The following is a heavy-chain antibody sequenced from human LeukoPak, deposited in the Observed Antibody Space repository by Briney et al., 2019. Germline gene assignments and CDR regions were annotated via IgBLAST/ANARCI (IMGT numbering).Heavy chain of an antibody. D-gene: IGHD2-8*02. CDR2: ISGSGGST. CDR3: ARALVHWARFDI. Sequence: GGSLRLSCAASGFTFSSYAMSWVRQAPGKGLEWVSAISGSGGSTYYADPVKGRFTISRDNSKNTLYLQMNSLRAEDTAVYYCARALVHWARFDIWGQGTMVTVSS. V-gene: IGHV3-23*01. CDR1: GFTFSSYA. J-gene: IGHJ3*02.